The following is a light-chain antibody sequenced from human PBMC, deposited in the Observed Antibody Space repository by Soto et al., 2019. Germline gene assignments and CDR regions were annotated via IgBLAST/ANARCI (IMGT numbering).Light chain of an antibody. CDR2: GAS. J-gene: IGKJ5*01. CDR1: QSVSSTS. V-gene: IGKV3-20*01. CDR3: QQYTGPPTT. Sequence: EIVLTQSPGTLSLSPGERATLSCRASQSVSSTSLAWYQQKPGQAPRLLIYGASSRATGIPDRFSGSGSGTDFTLTISRLEPEDFAVYFCQQYTGPPTTFGQGTRLEIK.